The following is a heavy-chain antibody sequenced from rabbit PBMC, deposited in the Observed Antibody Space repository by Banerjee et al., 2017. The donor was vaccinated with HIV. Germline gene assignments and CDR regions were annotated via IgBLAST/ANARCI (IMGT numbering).Heavy chain of an antibody. V-gene: IGHV1S40*01. Sequence: VASGGDLVHAAAPLTLTCTACGFSFSSNYNMYLVRQPPGKGLEWVACIYAGSSGSTYYASWAKGRFTISKTSSTTVTLQMPNLTAADAAAYFCARDAGYAGYGYVTFDLWGQGTLVTVS. CDR2: IYAGSSGST. D-gene: IGHD6-1*01. J-gene: IGHJ4*01. CDR3: ARDAGYAGYGYVTFDL. CDR1: GFSFSSNYN.